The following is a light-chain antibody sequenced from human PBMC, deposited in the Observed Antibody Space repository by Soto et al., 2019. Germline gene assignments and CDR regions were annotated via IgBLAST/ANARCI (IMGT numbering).Light chain of an antibody. Sequence: IVLTQSPGPLSLSPGERATLSCRASQSVSSSYLAWYRQTPGQAPRLLIYGASSSATGIPDRVSGSGSVTDFTITISRLEPEDFALYYGKQYGSSRWTFGQGTKVEI. CDR2: GAS. V-gene: IGKV3-20*01. CDR1: QSVSSSY. J-gene: IGKJ1*01. CDR3: KQYGSSRWT.